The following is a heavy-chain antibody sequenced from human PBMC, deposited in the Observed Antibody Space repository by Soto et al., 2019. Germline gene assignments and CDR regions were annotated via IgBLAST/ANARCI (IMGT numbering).Heavy chain of an antibody. Sequence: QVQLVESGGGEVQPGRSLTISCAASGFTFSTYGMHWVRQTPGKGLEWVAVISYDGTNKFYSDSVKGRFTISRDNFKNTLTLQMNSLRADDTAVYYCAKDLQSYGDYDYYCYGMDVWGIGTRVTVSS. V-gene: IGHV3-30*18. CDR1: GFTFSTYG. CDR2: ISYDGTNK. CDR3: AKDLQSYGDYDYYCYGMDV. J-gene: IGHJ6*04. D-gene: IGHD4-17*01.